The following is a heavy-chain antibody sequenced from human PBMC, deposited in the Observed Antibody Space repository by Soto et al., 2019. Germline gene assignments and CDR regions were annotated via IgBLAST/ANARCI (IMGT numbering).Heavy chain of an antibody. Sequence: GGSLRLSCVASGFTFRSYTMNWVRQAPGKGLEWVSAIRGFSPYTFYADSLKGRFTISRDNAKNSLYLQMNSLRAEDTAVYYCARDRGYDAHDYYYNAMDVWGQWTTVTVS. V-gene: IGHV3-21*01. CDR2: IRGFSPYT. J-gene: IGHJ6*02. CDR1: GFTFRSYT. CDR3: ARDRGYDAHDYYYNAMDV. D-gene: IGHD2-15*01.